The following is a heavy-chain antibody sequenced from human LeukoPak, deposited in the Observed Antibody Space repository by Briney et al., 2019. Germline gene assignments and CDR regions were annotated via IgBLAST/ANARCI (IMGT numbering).Heavy chain of an antibody. CDR1: GFTVSNNY. CDR2: IYNIGTT. J-gene: IGHJ4*02. CDR3: ARDSSGSYPPFDY. D-gene: IGHD1-26*01. V-gene: IGHV3-53*01. Sequence: PGGSLRLSCAASGFTVSNNYMSWVRQAPGKGLEWVSIIYNIGTTYYTDSVKGRFTISRDNAKNSLYLQMNSLRAEDTAVYYCARDSSGSYPPFDYWGQGALVTVSS.